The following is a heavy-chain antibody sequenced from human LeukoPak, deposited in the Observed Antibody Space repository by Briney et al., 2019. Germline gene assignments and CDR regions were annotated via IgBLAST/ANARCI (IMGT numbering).Heavy chain of an antibody. J-gene: IGHJ6*03. CDR3: AKDFSSGWSSFGYYMDV. CDR1: GFTFSSYA. Sequence: GGSLRLSCAASGFTFSSYAMSWVRQAPGKGLEWASAISGSGGSTYYADSVKGRFTISRDNSKNTLYLQMNSLRAEDTAVYYCAKDFSSGWSSFGYYMDVWGKGTTVTVSS. CDR2: ISGSGGST. V-gene: IGHV3-23*01. D-gene: IGHD6-19*01.